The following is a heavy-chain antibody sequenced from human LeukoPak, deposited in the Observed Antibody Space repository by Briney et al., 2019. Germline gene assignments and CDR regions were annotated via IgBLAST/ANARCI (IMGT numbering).Heavy chain of an antibody. CDR1: GYTFTSYG. V-gene: IGHV1-18*01. D-gene: IGHD3-16*02. Sequence: GASVKVSCKASGYTFTSYGISWVRQAPGQGLEWMGWISAYNGNTNYAQKLQGRVTMTTDTSTSTAYMELRSLRSDDTAVYYCARGYIWGSYRYTGYYYMDVWGKGTTVTVSS. J-gene: IGHJ6*03. CDR2: ISAYNGNT. CDR3: ARGYIWGSYRYTGYYYMDV.